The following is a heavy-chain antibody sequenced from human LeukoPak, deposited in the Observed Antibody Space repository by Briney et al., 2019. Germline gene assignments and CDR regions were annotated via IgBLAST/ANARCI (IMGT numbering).Heavy chain of an antibody. J-gene: IGHJ4*02. CDR2: ISGSGGST. CDR1: GFTFSSYA. CDR3: AKDHVVVTANFDS. Sequence: PGGSLRLSCAASGFTFSSYAMSWVRQAPGKGLEWVSAISGSGGSTYYADSVKGRFTISRDNSKNTLYLRMNSLRAEDTAVYFCAKDHVVVTANFDSWGQGTLVTVSS. D-gene: IGHD2-21*02. V-gene: IGHV3-23*01.